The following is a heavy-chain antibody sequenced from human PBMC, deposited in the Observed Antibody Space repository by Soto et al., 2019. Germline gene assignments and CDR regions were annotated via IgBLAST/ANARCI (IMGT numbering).Heavy chain of an antibody. D-gene: IGHD3-22*01. CDR3: ARGRTVRNYADDSSDYFYFFDY. Sequence: PETLSLTCPVSGDSISTFYWGWMRQSPGKELGWIGYVYYTGSTNYNPSLKSRVTISVDRSKNQFSLKLTSANAADTAVYYCARGRTVRNYADDSSDYFYFFDYWGQGTQVTVSS. CDR1: GDSISTFY. CDR2: VYYTGST. V-gene: IGHV4-59*01. J-gene: IGHJ4*02.